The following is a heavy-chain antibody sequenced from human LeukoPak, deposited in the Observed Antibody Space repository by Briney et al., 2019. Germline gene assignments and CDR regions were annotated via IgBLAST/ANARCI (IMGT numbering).Heavy chain of an antibody. Sequence: ASVKVSCKASGYTFTGYYMHWVRQAPGQGLEWMGWINPNSGGTNYAQSFQGRVTMTRDTSISTAYMDLRRLTSDDTAMYYCARQSLPWTAVKSGYDYGFWGQGTLVTVSS. D-gene: IGHD5-12*01. J-gene: IGHJ4*02. CDR1: GYTFTGYY. CDR2: INPNSGGT. V-gene: IGHV1-2*02. CDR3: ARQSLPWTAVKSGYDYGF.